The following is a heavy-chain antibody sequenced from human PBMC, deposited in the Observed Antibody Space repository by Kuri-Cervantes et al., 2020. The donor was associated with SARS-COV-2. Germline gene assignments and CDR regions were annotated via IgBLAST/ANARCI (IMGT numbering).Heavy chain of an antibody. CDR1: GGSIRSSSYY. D-gene: IGHD4-17*01. V-gene: IGHV4-39*07. J-gene: IGHJ6*02. CDR2: IYHSGST. CDR3: ARESYYGDYYYGMDV. Sequence: GSLRLSCTASGGSIRSSSYYWGWIRQPPGKDLEWIGSIYHSGSTYYNPSLKSRVTISVDRSKNQFSLKLSSVTAADTAVYYCARESYYGDYYYGMDVWGQGTTVTVSS.